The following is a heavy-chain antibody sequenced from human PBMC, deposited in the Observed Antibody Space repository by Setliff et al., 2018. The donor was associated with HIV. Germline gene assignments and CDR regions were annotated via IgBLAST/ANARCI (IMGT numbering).Heavy chain of an antibody. CDR3: ARVVDTALVKDY. D-gene: IGHD5-18*01. CDR2: ISSSGTIM. V-gene: IGHV3-48*03. J-gene: IGHJ4*02. CDR1: GFTFSNFE. Sequence: GGSLRLSCAASGFTFSNFEMNWVRQAPGKGLEWVSYISSSGTIMHYADSVKGRFTISRDNAKNSLYLQMNSLRAEDTAVYYCARVVDTALVKDYWGQGTLVTVSS.